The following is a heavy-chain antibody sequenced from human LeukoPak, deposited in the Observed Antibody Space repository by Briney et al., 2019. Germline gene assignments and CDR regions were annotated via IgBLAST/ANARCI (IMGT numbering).Heavy chain of an antibody. J-gene: IGHJ3*02. CDR1: VYMFIELS. Sequence: GASVKVSLKVSVYMFIELSMHWVRQAPGKGLEWMGGFDPEHGEIVYAENFQGRVTLTEDTFTATAYMDLSSLSSEDTAVYYCATDTADKNDGFDIWGQGTMVTVSS. CDR3: ATDTADKNDGFDI. V-gene: IGHV1-24*01. D-gene: IGHD3-9*01. CDR2: FDPEHGEI.